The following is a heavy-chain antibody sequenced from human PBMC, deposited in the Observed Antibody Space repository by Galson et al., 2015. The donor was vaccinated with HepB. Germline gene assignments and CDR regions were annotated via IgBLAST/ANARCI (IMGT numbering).Heavy chain of an antibody. Sequence: SLRLSCAASGFTFDDYAMHWVRQAPGKGLEWVSGISWNSGSIGYADSVKGRFTISRDNAKNSLYLQMNSLRAEDTALYYCAKDMASIVGATTSFDYWGQGTLVTVSS. V-gene: IGHV3-9*01. CDR3: AKDMASIVGATTSFDY. J-gene: IGHJ4*02. D-gene: IGHD1-26*01. CDR1: GFTFDDYA. CDR2: ISWNSGSI.